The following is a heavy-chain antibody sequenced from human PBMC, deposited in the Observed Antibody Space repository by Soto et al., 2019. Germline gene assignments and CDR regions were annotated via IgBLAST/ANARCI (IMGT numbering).Heavy chain of an antibody. D-gene: IGHD5-18*01. CDR2: INPSGGST. J-gene: IGHJ4*02. CDR3: ARGIQLWHFDY. Sequence: SVKVSCKASGYTFTSYYMHWVRQAPGQGLEWMGIINPSGGSTSYAQKFQGRVTMTRDTSTSTAYMELSRLRSDDTAVYYCARGIQLWHFDYWGQGTLVTVSS. CDR1: GYTFTSYY. V-gene: IGHV1-46*01.